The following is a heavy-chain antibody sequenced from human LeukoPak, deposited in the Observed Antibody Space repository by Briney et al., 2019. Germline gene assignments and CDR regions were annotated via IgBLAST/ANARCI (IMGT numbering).Heavy chain of an antibody. CDR1: GYTFTSYD. D-gene: IGHD1-1*01. CDR3: ARVLPSTTDGAFDI. Sequence: GASVKVSCKASGYTFTSYDINWVRQATGQGLEWMGWMNPNSGNTGYVQKFQGRVTITRNTSISTAYMELSSLRSEDTAVYYCARVLPSTTDGAFDIWGQGTMVTVSS. CDR2: MNPNSGNT. V-gene: IGHV1-8*03. J-gene: IGHJ3*02.